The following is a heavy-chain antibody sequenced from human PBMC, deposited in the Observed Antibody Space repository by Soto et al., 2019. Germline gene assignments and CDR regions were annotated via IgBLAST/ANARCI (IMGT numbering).Heavy chain of an antibody. J-gene: IGHJ4*02. CDR1: GGTFSSYA. CDR2: INPNSGDT. D-gene: IGHD1-26*01. CDR3: ARVSRAVGASTTYDF. V-gene: IGHV1-2*02. Sequence: GASVKVSCKASGGTFSSYAISWVRQAPGQGFEWMGRINPNSGDTSYAQRLQGRVTMTRDTSINTVFMELSSLRSDDTALYYCARVSRAVGASTTYDFWAQGTLVTVS.